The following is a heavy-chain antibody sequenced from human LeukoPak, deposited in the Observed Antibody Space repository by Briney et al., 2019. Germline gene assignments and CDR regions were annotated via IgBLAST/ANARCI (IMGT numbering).Heavy chain of an antibody. CDR3: AKGRSGDDDFDY. CDR1: GFTFSSYA. V-gene: IGHV3-23*01. CDR2: ISGSGGST. J-gene: IGHJ4*02. Sequence: GSLRLSCSASGFTFSSYAMSWVRQAPGKGLEGVSAISGSGGSTYYADSVKGRFTISRDNSKNTLYLQMNSRRAEDTAVYYCAKGRSGDDDFDYWGQGTLVTVSS. D-gene: IGHD5-12*01.